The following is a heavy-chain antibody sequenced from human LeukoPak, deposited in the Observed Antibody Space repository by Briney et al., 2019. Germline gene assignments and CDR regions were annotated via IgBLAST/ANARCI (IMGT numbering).Heavy chain of an antibody. Sequence: PGGSLRLSCAASGFTFSSYSMNWVRQAPGKGLEWVSSISSSSSYIYYADLVKGRFTISRDNAKNSLYLQMNSLRAEDTAVYYCARDLVLDAFDIWGQGTMVTVSS. D-gene: IGHD6-13*01. CDR3: ARDLVLDAFDI. CDR1: GFTFSSYS. V-gene: IGHV3-21*01. J-gene: IGHJ3*02. CDR2: ISSSSSYI.